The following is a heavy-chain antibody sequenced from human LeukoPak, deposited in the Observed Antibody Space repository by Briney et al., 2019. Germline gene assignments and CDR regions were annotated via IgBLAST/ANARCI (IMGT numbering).Heavy chain of an antibody. D-gene: IGHD1-26*01. J-gene: IGHJ4*02. Sequence: PSETLSLTCIVSGVSFSSSTYYWAWIRQPPGKGLEWIGSLYYGGNTYYNPSLKSRVTMSVDTSKNQFSLKVSSVTAADTAVYYCARHRSGSYDGRDFDYWGQGTLVTVSS. CDR2: LYYGGNT. CDR1: GVSFSSSTYY. CDR3: ARHRSGSYDGRDFDY. V-gene: IGHV4-39*01.